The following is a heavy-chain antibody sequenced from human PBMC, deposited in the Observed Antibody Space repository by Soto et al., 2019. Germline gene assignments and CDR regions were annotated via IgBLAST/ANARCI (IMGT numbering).Heavy chain of an antibody. J-gene: IGHJ4*02. V-gene: IGHV4-59*01. D-gene: IGHD6-13*01. CDR3: ARDLAAVPRAFDY. Sequence: SETLSLTCTVSGGSIISYFYIWVRQPPGKGLEWIGSVYYTGTTDYNPSLKSRVTTSVDTSKTQFSLNLRSVTAADTAVYYCARDLAAVPRAFDYWGRGTLVTVSS. CDR1: GGSIISYF. CDR2: VYYTGTT.